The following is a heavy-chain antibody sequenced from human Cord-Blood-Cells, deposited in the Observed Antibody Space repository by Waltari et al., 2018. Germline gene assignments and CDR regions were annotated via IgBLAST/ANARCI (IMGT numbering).Heavy chain of an antibody. Sequence: QVQLVESGGGVVQPGRSLRLSCAASGFHFSSFAMHWVRQAPGKGLEWVAVISYDGSNKYYADSVKGRFTISRDNSKNTLYLQMNSLRAEDTAVYYCAREDYWGQGTLVTVSS. CDR3: AREDY. CDR2: ISYDGSNK. J-gene: IGHJ4*02. CDR1: GFHFSSFA. V-gene: IGHV3-30-3*01.